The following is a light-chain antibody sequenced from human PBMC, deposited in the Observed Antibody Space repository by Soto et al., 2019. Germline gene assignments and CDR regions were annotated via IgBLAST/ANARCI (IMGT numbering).Light chain of an antibody. CDR3: NSYASSSGTDGV. Sequence: QSVLTQPASVSGSPGQSITISCTGTSSDVGAYNYVSWYQQHPGKAPKLMIYDVSNRPSGVSNRFSGSKSGNTASLTISGLQAEDEADYYCNSYASSSGTDGVFGGGTQLTVL. J-gene: IGLJ3*02. CDR1: SSDVGAYNY. CDR2: DVS. V-gene: IGLV2-14*01.